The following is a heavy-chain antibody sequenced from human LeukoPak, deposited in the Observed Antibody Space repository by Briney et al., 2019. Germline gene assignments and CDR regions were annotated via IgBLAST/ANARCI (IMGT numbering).Heavy chain of an antibody. D-gene: IGHD5-12*01. CDR3: ARERYSGYRTSGNWFDP. CDR1: GYTFTGYY. Sequence: ASVKVSCKASGYTFTGYYMHWVRQAPGQGLEWMGWINPNSGGTNYAQKFQGRVTMTRDTSISTAYMELSRLRSEDTAVYYCARERYSGYRTSGNWFDPWGQGTLVTVSS. CDR2: INPNSGGT. J-gene: IGHJ5*02. V-gene: IGHV1-2*02.